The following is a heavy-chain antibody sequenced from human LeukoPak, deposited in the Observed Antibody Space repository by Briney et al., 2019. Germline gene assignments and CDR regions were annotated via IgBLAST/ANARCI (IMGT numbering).Heavy chain of an antibody. J-gene: IGHJ4*02. CDR3: ARDWRGAFDY. V-gene: IGHV3-74*01. CDR1: GFTFSSYW. D-gene: IGHD3-10*01. CDR2: INSDGSST. Sequence: GGSLRLSCAASGFTFSSYWMHWVRQAPGKGLAWVSRINSDGSSTNYADSVKGRFTISRDNAKNTLYLQMNSLRAEDTAVYYCARDWRGAFDYWGQGTLVTVSS.